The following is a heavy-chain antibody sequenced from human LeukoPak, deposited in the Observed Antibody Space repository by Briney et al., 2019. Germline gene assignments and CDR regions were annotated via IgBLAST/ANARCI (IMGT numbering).Heavy chain of an antibody. CDR3: ARDRVVRGVNRPHDAFDI. CDR2: IIPIFGTA. J-gene: IGHJ3*02. Sequence: SVTVSCKASGGTFSSYAISWVRQAPGQGLEWMGGIIPIFGTANYAQKFQGRVTIATDESTSTAYMELSSLRSEDTAVYYCARDRVVRGVNRPHDAFDIWGQGTMVTVSS. D-gene: IGHD3-10*01. V-gene: IGHV1-69*05. CDR1: GGTFSSYA.